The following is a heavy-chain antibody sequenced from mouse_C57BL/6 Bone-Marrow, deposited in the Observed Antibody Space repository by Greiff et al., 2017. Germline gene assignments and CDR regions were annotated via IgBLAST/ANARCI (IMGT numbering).Heavy chain of an antibody. D-gene: IGHD3-2*02. CDR1: GIDFSRYW. J-gene: IGHJ4*01. V-gene: IGHV4-1*01. Sequence: AASGIDFSRYWMSWVRRAPGKGLEWIGEINPDSSTINYAPSLKDKFIISRDNAKNTLYLQMSKVRSEDTALYYCARHSGYPRSAMDYWGQGTSVTVSS. CDR3: ARHSGYPRSAMDY. CDR2: INPDSSTI.